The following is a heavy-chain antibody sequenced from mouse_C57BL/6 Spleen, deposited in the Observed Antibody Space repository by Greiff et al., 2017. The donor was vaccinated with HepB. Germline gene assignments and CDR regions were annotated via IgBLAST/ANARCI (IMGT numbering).Heavy chain of an antibody. J-gene: IGHJ4*01. CDR3: ARNAYYSNSYAMDY. CDR2: IWSGGST. Sequence: VQRVESGPGLVQPSQSLSITCTVSGFSLTSYGVHWVRQSPGKGLEWLGVIWSGGSTDYNAAFISRLSISKDNSKSQVFFKMNSLQADDTAIYYCARNAYYSNSYAMDYWGQGTSVTVSS. V-gene: IGHV2-2*01. D-gene: IGHD2-5*01. CDR1: GFSLTSYG.